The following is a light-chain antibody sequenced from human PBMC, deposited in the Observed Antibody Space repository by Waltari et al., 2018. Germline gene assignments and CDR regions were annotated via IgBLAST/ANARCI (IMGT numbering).Light chain of an antibody. CDR2: RDT. CDR3: QSVDTDSRYVV. V-gene: IGLV3-25*03. Sequence: SYALTQPPSVSMSPAQTAPITCSGDALPSQPAPWYQQKPGQAPLLIIYRDTQRPSGIPERFSAATSGTKVTLTITDVQAEDEADYYCQSVDTDSRYVVFGGGTRLTV. J-gene: IGLJ2*01. CDR1: ALPSQP.